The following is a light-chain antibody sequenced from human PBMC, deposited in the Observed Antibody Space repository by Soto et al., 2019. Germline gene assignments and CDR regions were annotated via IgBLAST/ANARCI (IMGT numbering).Light chain of an antibody. CDR2: KAS. Sequence: DIQMTQSPSTLSASVGYRFTITCRASQSVSSWLAWYQQTPGKAPKVLIYKASTLNSGVPSRFSGSGSGTEFTLTISSLQPDDFETYYCQHYNSYSEAFGQGTKVDIK. V-gene: IGKV1-5*03. CDR1: QSVSSW. J-gene: IGKJ1*01. CDR3: QHYNSYSEA.